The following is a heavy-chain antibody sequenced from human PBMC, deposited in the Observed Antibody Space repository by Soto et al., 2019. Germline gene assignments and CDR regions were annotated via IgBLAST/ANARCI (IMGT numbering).Heavy chain of an antibody. CDR3: AKDQRYSSGWYPGTSYYYGMDV. D-gene: IGHD6-13*01. J-gene: IGHJ6*02. V-gene: IGHV3-30*18. Sequence: QVQLVESGGGVVQPGRSLRLSCAASGFTFSSYGMHWVRQAPGKGLEWVAVISYDGRNKYYADSVKGRFTISRDNSKHTLYLKMNSLRAEDTAVYYCAKDQRYSSGWYPGTSYYYGMDVWGQGTTVTFSS. CDR2: ISYDGRNK. CDR1: GFTFSSYG.